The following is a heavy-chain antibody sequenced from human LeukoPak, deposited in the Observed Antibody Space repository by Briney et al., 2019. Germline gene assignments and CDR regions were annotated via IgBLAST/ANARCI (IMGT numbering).Heavy chain of an antibody. V-gene: IGHV4-30-4*01. J-gene: IGHJ3*02. Sequence: SETLSLTCTVSGGSISSGDYYWSWIRQPPGKGLEWIGYIYYSGSTYYNPSLKSRVTISVDTSKNQFSLKPSSVTAADTAVYYCARLHRGSRYYDFWSGYRNADAFDIWGQGTMVTVSS. CDR1: GGSISSGDYY. CDR2: IYYSGST. D-gene: IGHD3-3*01. CDR3: ARLHRGSRYYDFWSGYRNADAFDI.